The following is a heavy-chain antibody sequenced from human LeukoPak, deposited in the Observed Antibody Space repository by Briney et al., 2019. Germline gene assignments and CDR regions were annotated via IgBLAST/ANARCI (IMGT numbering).Heavy chain of an antibody. CDR3: ARDPVVPAAGYYMDV. J-gene: IGHJ6*03. D-gene: IGHD2-2*01. Sequence: SETLSLTCTVSGGSISSGSYYWSWIRQPAGKGLEWIGRIYTSGSTNYNPSLKSRVTISVDTSKNHFSLKLSSVTAADTAVYYCARDPVVPAAGYYMDVWGKGTTVTVSS. CDR2: IYTSGST. CDR1: GGSISSGSYY. V-gene: IGHV4-61*02.